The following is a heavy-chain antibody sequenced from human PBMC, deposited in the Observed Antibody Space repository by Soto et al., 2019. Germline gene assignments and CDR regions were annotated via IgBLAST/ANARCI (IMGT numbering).Heavy chain of an antibody. V-gene: IGHV5-51*01. CDR1: GYSFTSYW. D-gene: IGHD3-22*01. CDR3: ARLGYYDSSGYYYDAGYYYYGMDV. CDR2: IYPGDSDT. Sequence: GESLKISCKGSGYSFTSYWIGWVRQMPGKGLERMGIIYPGDSDTRYSPTFQGKVTISADKSISTAYLQWSSLKASDTAMYYCARLGYYDSSGYYYDAGYYYYGMDVWGQGTTVTVSS. J-gene: IGHJ6*02.